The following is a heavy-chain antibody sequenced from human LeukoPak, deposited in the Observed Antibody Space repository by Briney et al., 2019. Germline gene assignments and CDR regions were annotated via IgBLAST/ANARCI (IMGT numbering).Heavy chain of an antibody. V-gene: IGHV1-8*03. J-gene: IGHJ5*02. CDR2: MNPNSGNT. CDR1: GYTFTSYD. D-gene: IGHD6-13*01. CDR3: ARDGSYSSRSWFDP. Sequence: ASVKVSCKASGYTFTSYDINWVRQATGQGLEWMGWMNPNSGNTGYAQKFQGRVTITRNTSISTAYMELSRLRSDDTAVYYCARDGSYSSRSWFDPWGQGTLVTVSS.